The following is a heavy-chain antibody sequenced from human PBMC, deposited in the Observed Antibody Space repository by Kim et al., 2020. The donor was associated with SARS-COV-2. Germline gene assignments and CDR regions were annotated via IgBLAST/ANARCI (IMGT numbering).Heavy chain of an antibody. CDR2: IIPIFGTA. D-gene: IGHD3-10*01. CDR3: ARAMVQGVPSTDY. J-gene: IGHJ4*02. Sequence: SVKVSCKASGGTFSSYAISWVRQAPGQGLEWMGGIIPIFGTANYAQKFQGSFTITAYESTSTAYMELSSLRSEDTAVYYCARAMVQGVPSTDYWGQGPLVTVSS. CDR1: GGTFSSYA. V-gene: IGHV1-69*13.